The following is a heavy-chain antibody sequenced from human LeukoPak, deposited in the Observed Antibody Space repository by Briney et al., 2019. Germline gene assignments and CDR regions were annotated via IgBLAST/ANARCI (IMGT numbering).Heavy chain of an antibody. Sequence: GASVKVSCKASGYTFTCYYMHWVRQAPGQGLEWMGWINPNSGGTNYAQKFQGRVTMTRDTSISTAYMELSRLRPDATAVYYCARGPTRRYCSGGSCHSSPYYFDYWGQGTLVTVSS. CDR2: INPNSGGT. CDR1: GYTFTCYY. V-gene: IGHV1-2*02. CDR3: ARGPTRRYCSGGSCHSSPYYFDY. J-gene: IGHJ4*02. D-gene: IGHD2-15*01.